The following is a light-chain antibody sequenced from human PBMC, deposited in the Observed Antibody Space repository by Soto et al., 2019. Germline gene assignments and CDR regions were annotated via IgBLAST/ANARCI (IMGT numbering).Light chain of an antibody. CDR1: QGITSW. Sequence: DIQMTQSPSSVSAFVGDRVTITCRASQGITSWLAWYQQKPGKAPELLVYAASNLQSGVPSRFSGSGSGTEFSLTISSLQTEDSGTYYCQQAASFPLIFGGGNKVEIK. CDR3: QQAASFPLI. V-gene: IGKV1-12*01. CDR2: AAS. J-gene: IGKJ4*01.